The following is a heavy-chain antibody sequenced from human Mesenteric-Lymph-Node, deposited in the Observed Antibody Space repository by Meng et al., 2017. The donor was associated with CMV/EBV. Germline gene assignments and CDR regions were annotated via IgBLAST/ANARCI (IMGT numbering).Heavy chain of an antibody. V-gene: IGHV3-21*01. CDR2: ISSSSTYT. J-gene: IGHJ4*02. CDR1: GFTFTKYI. D-gene: IGHD2-2*02. Sequence: GESLKISCAASGFTFTKYIMHWVRQAPGKGLEWVSSISSSSTYTDYADSVKGRFTISRDNAKNSVFLQMNSLRAEDTAVYYCARDLPYCSGSNCYTGGDYWGQGTLVTVSS. CDR3: ARDLPYCSGSNCYTGGDY.